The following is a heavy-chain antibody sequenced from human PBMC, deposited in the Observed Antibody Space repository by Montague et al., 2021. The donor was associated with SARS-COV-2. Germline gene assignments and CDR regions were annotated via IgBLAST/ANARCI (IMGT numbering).Heavy chain of an antibody. CDR2: IYPGGNT. D-gene: IGHD6-19*01. J-gene: IGHJ4*02. V-gene: IGHV4-61*02. CDR3: ARETYTSGWFQQFDY. Sequence: TLSLTCTVSGGSISSGYFYWSWLRQPAGKGLEWIGLIYPGGNTNYNPSLKIRVTISVDTSKNQFSLKLSSVTAADTAVYYCARETYTSGWFQQFDYWGQGTLVTVSS. CDR1: GGSISSGYFY.